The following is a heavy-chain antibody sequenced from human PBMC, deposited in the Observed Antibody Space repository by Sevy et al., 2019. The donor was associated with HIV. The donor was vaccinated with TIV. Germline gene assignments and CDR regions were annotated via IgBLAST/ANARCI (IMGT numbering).Heavy chain of an antibody. CDR2: IKSKTDGGTT. CDR1: GFTFIKAW. Sequence: GGSLRLSCAASGFTFIKAWMNWVRQAPGKGLEWVGRIKSKTDGGTTDYAAPVKGRFTLSRDDSENTLYLQINTLKTEDTAVYYCTTATPPGYNSGWYRTEYFQHWGQGTLVTVSS. J-gene: IGHJ1*01. V-gene: IGHV3-15*07. CDR3: TTATPPGYNSGWYRTEYFQH. D-gene: IGHD6-19*01.